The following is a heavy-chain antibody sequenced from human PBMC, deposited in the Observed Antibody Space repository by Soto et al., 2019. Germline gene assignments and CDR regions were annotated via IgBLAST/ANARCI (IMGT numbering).Heavy chain of an antibody. V-gene: IGHV3-15*07. CDR1: GFTFSNAW. D-gene: IGHD2-2*01. Sequence: PGGSLRLSCAASGFTFSNAWMNWVRQAPGKGLEWVGRIKSKTDGGTTDYAAPVKGRFTISRDDSKNTLYLQMNSLKTEDTAVYYCTTDPQGVPAAPEYFQHWGQGTLVTVSS. J-gene: IGHJ1*01. CDR3: TTDPQGVPAAPEYFQH. CDR2: IKSKTDGGTT.